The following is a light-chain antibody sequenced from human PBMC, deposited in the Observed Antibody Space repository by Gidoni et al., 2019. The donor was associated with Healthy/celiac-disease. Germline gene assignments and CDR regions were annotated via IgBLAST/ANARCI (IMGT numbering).Light chain of an antibody. Sequence: DIQMTQSPSSLSASVGDRVTITCRASQSISSYLNWYQQKPEKAPKLLIYAASSLQSGVPSRCSGSGSGTDFTLTISSLQHEDFATYYCQQSYSTPLTFGGGTKVEIK. CDR1: QSISSY. CDR2: AAS. J-gene: IGKJ4*01. CDR3: QQSYSTPLT. V-gene: IGKV1-39*01.